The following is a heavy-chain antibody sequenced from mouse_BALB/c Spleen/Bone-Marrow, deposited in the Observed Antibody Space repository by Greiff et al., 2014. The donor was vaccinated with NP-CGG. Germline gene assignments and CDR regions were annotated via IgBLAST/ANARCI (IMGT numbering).Heavy chain of an antibody. CDR2: IDPANGNT. CDR1: GFNIKDTY. J-gene: IGHJ4*01. V-gene: IGHV14-3*02. Sequence: DVQLVESGAELVKLGASVKLSCTASGFNIKDTYMHWVKQRPEQGLEWIGRIDPANGNTKYDPKFQGKATITADTSSNTAYLQLSSLTSEDTAVYYCARYYYAMDYWGQGTSVTVSS. CDR3: ARYYYAMDY.